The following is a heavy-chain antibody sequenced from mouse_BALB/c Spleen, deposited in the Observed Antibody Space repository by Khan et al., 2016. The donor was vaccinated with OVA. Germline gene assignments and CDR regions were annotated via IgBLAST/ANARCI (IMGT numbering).Heavy chain of an antibody. CDR2: IWGDGST. V-gene: IGHV2-3*01. CDR3: ALYYYDRAWFAY. Sequence: VQLLETGPGLVAPSQSLSITCTVSGFSLTSYGVGWVRQPPGKGLEWLGVIWGDGSTNYHSALISRLNINKDNSKSQVFLKLNSLQTDDTATYCCALYYYDRAWFAYWGQGTLVTVSA. J-gene: IGHJ3*01. D-gene: IGHD1-1*01. CDR1: GFSLTSYG.